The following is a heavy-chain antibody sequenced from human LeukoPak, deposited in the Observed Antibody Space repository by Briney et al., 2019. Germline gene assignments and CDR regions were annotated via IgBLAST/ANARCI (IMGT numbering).Heavy chain of an antibody. J-gene: IGHJ4*02. CDR3: ARGYDY. CDR1: GGSISGSHYY. Sequence: SEALSLTCIVSGGSISGSHYYWAWIRQSPGKGLEWIGMINYSGNTYYNPSLWSRATISVDTSTNQFSLNLNSVTAADTAVYYCARGYDYWGQGTLVTVSS. V-gene: IGHV4-39*01. D-gene: IGHD6-13*01. CDR2: INYSGNT.